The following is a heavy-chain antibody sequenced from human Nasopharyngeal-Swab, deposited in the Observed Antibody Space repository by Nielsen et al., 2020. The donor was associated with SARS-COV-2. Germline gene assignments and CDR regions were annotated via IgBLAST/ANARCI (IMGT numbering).Heavy chain of an antibody. D-gene: IGHD1-26*01. CDR3: ARDLGSSGSSVSLDV. J-gene: IGHJ6*04. CDR2: IYSGGST. CDR1: GFTVSSNY. V-gene: IGHV3-53*04. Sequence: GESLKISCAASGFTVSSNYMSWVRQAPGKGLEWVSVIYSGGSTYYADSVKGRFTISRHNSKNTLYLQMNSLRAEDMAVYYCARDLGSSGSSVSLDVWGKGTTVTVSS.